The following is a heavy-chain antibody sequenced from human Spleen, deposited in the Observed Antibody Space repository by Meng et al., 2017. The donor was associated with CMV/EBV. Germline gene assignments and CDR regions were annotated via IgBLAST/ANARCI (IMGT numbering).Heavy chain of an antibody. J-gene: IGHJ4*02. Sequence: VQVVESGGGLVKPGESLRGSCAASGFTFSNAWMSWVRQAPGKGLEWVGRSKTETDGGTTDYAAPVKGRFTISRDDSKNTLDLQMNSLKTEDTAVYYCTTDRSLGTYFDYWGQGTLVTVSS. CDR1: GFTFSNAW. V-gene: IGHV3-15*01. D-gene: IGHD1-26*01. CDR2: SKTETDGGTT. CDR3: TTDRSLGTYFDY.